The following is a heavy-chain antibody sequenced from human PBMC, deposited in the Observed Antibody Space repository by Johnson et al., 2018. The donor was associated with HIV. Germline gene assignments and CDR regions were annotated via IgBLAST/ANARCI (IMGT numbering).Heavy chain of an antibody. V-gene: IGHV3-9*01. J-gene: IGHJ3*02. D-gene: IGHD6-6*01. Sequence: VQLVESGGGLVQPGRSLRLSCAASGFTFDDYAMHWVRQAPAKGLEWVSGISWNSGSSTYHVDSVKGRFTISRDNSKNTLFLQMNSLRAEDTAVYYCARSFRTIAARPDAFDIWGQGTMVTVS. CDR3: ARSFRTIAARPDAFDI. CDR1: GFTFDDYA. CDR2: ISWNSGSST.